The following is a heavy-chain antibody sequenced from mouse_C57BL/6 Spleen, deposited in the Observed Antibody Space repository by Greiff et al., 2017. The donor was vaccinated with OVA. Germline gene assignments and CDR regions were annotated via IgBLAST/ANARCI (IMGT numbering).Heavy chain of an antibody. Sequence: QVQLQQSGAELAKPGASVKLSCKASGYTFTSYWMHWVKQRPGQGLEWIGYINPSSGYTKYDQKFKDKATLTADKSSSTAYMQLSSLTYEDSAVYYCARRIYYEYDGGWFAYWGQGTLVTVSA. J-gene: IGHJ3*01. CDR2: INPSSGYT. CDR1: GYTFTSYW. CDR3: ARRIYYEYDGGWFAY. V-gene: IGHV1-7*01. D-gene: IGHD2-4*01.